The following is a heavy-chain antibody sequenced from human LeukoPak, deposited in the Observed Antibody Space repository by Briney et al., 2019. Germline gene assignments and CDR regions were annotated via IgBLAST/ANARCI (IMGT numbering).Heavy chain of an antibody. D-gene: IGHD6-19*01. CDR3: ATTSLRQWQVLGGGDFDY. V-gene: IGHV3-23*01. CDR2: ISGSGGST. Sequence: GGSLRLSCAASGFTFSSYAMSWVRQAPGKGLEWVSAISGSGGSTYYADSVKGRFTISRDNSKNTLYLQMNSLRAEDTAVYYCATTSLRQWQVLGGGDFDYWGQGTLVTVSS. J-gene: IGHJ4*02. CDR1: GFTFSSYA.